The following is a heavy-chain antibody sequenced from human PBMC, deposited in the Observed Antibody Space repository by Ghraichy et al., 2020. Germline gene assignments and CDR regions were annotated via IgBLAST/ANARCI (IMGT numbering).Heavy chain of an antibody. J-gene: IGHJ4*02. CDR2: INHSGST. CDR1: GGSFSGYY. V-gene: IGHV4-34*01. Sequence: SETLSLTCAVYGGSFSGYYWSWIRQPPGKGLEWIGEINHSGSTNYNPSLKSRVTISVDTSKNQFSLKLSSVTAADTAVYYCARLLTFWGQGTLVTVSS. CDR3: ARLLTF. D-gene: IGHD3-16*01.